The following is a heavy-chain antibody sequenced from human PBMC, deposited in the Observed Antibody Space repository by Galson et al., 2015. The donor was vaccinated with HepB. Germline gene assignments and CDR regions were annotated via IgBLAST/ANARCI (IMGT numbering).Heavy chain of an antibody. CDR2: IWHDGSNK. CDR1: GFTFSSYG. V-gene: IGHV3-33*01. CDR3: ARSYSNYEYFQH. D-gene: IGHD4-11*01. Sequence: SLRLSCAASGFTFSSYGMHWVRQAPGKGLEWVAVIWHDGSNKYYADSVKGRFTISRDNSKNTLYLQMNSLRAEDTAVYYCARSYSNYEYFQHWGQGTLVTVSS. J-gene: IGHJ1*01.